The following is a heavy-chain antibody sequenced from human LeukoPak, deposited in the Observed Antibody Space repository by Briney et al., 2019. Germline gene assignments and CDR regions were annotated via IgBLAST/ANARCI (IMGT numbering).Heavy chain of an antibody. CDR3: ARGGIAVAGGPNWFDP. CDR1: GGSFSGYY. D-gene: IGHD6-19*01. CDR2: INHSGST. V-gene: IGHV4-34*01. Sequence: PSETLSLTCAVYGGSFSGYYWSWIRQPPGKGLEWIGEINHSGSTNYNPSLKSRVTISADTSKNQFSLKLSSVTAADTAVYYCARGGIAVAGGPNWFDPWGQGTLVTVSS. J-gene: IGHJ5*02.